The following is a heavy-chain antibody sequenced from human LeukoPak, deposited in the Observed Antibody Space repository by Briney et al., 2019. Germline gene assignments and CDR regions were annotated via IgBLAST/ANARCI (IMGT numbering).Heavy chain of an antibody. D-gene: IGHD2-15*01. CDR3: ARGGGFYFSRPLHFDY. J-gene: IGHJ4*02. V-gene: IGHV1-2*02. CDR1: RYTFTGYY. CDR2: INPNSGGT. Sequence: ASVKVSCKASRYTFTGYYIHWLRQAPGQGLEWMGWINPNSGGTNYAQKFQGRVTMTRDTSISTAYMELSRLKSDDTAVYYCARGGGFYFSRPLHFDYWGQGTLVTVSS.